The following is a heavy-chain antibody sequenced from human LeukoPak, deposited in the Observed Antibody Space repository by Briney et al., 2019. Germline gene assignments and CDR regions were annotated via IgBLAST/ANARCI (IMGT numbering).Heavy chain of an antibody. CDR3: ARDHGDGYNFGAFDI. CDR2: ISAYNGNT. D-gene: IGHD5-24*01. V-gene: IGHV1-18*01. CDR1: GYTFTSYG. Sequence: ASVKVSCKASGYTFTSYGISWVRQAPGQGLEWMGWISAYNGNTNYAQKLQGRVTMTTDTSTSTAYMELRSLRSDDTAVYYCARDHGDGYNFGAFDIWGQGTMVTVSS. J-gene: IGHJ3*02.